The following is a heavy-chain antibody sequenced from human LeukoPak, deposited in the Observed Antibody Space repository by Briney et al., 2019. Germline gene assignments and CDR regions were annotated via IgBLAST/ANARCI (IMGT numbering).Heavy chain of an antibody. CDR1: GYTFTSFD. J-gene: IGHJ4*02. V-gene: IGHV1-24*01. D-gene: IGHD3-10*01. CDR2: FDPEDGET. CDR3: ATDLLGEAGIFDY. Sequence: GASVTVSCKASGYTFTSFDFNWVRQAPGKGLEWMGGFDPEDGETIYAQKFQGRVTMTEDTSTDTAYMELSSLRSEDTAVYYCATDLLGEAGIFDYWGQGTLVTVSS.